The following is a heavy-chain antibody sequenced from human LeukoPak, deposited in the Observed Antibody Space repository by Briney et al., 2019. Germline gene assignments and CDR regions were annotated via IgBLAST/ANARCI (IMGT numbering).Heavy chain of an antibody. CDR3: ARERPEVYYFDT. J-gene: IGHJ4*02. Sequence: SETLSLTCTVSGGSISSSSYYWGWIRQPPGKGLEWIGSICYSGSTYYNPSLKSRVTISVDTSKNQFSLKLSSVTAADTAVYYCARERPEVYYFDTWGQGTLVTVSS. CDR2: ICYSGST. CDR1: GGSISSSSYY. V-gene: IGHV4-39*07.